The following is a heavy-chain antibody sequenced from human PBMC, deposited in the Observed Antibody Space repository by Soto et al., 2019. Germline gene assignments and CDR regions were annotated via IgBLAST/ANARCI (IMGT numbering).Heavy chain of an antibody. V-gene: IGHV1-69*12. D-gene: IGHD2-2*01. CDR1: GGTFSSYA. CDR2: IIPIFGTA. J-gene: IGHJ6*02. Sequence: QVQLVQSGAEVKKPGSSVKVSCKASGGTFSSYAISWVRQAPGQGLEWMGVIIPIFGTANYAQKFQGRVTITADESTSTAYMELSSLRSEDTAVYYCAGDGDIVLVPAAIGYYYYGMDVWGQGTTVTVSS. CDR3: AGDGDIVLVPAAIGYYYYGMDV.